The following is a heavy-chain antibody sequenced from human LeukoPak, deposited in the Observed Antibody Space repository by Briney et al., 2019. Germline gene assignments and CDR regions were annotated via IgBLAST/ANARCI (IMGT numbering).Heavy chain of an antibody. CDR1: GFTFSSYG. V-gene: IGHV3-30*03. Sequence: GGSLRLSCAASGFTFSSYGMHWVRQAPGKGLEWVAVISYDGSNKYYADSVKGRFTISRDNSKNTLYLQMNSLRAEDTAVYYCARDSLASKVVGAPDYWGQGTLVTVSS. D-gene: IGHD1-26*01. J-gene: IGHJ4*02. CDR3: ARDSLASKVVGAPDY. CDR2: ISYDGSNK.